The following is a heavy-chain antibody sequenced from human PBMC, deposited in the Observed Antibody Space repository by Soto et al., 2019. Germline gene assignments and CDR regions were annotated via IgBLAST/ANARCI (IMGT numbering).Heavy chain of an antibody. CDR1: GGSISSYY. D-gene: IGHD2-15*01. CDR3: ARARRWPFDY. Sequence: SETLSLTCTVSGGSISSYYWGWFRQPPGKGLEWIGHIYYTGSTSYNPSLKSRVTISVDTSKNQFSLKLSSVTAADTAVYYCARARRWPFDYWGQGALVTGSS. V-gene: IGHV4-59*01. J-gene: IGHJ4*02. CDR2: IYYTGST.